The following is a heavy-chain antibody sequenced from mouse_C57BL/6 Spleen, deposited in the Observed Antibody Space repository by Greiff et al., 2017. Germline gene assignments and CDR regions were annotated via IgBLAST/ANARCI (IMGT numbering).Heavy chain of an antibody. CDR1: GYAFTNYL. CDR3: AREDDYGAWFAS. V-gene: IGHV1-54*01. D-gene: IGHD2-4*01. Sequence: QVQLQQSGAELVRPGTSVKVSCKASGYAFTNYLIEWVKQRPGQGLEWIGVINPGSGGTNYNEKFKGKATLTADKSSSTAYMQLSSLTSEDSAVYFCAREDDYGAWFASWRQGTLVPVSA. J-gene: IGHJ3*01. CDR2: INPGSGGT.